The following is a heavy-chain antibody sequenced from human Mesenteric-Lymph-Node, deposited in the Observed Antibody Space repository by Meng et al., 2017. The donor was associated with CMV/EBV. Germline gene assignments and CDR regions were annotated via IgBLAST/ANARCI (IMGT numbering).Heavy chain of an antibody. CDR1: GYTFTDYY. V-gene: IGHV1-2*02. CDR3: AKTGT. D-gene: IGHD1/OR15-1a*01. Sequence: ASVKVSCKASGYTFTDYYMHWVRQAPGQGLEWMGWVNPNTGGTSYAQRFQGRVTMTRDTSISTAYMELSRLRSDDTALYYCAKTGTWGQGTLVTVSS. J-gene: IGHJ4*02. CDR2: VNPNTGGT.